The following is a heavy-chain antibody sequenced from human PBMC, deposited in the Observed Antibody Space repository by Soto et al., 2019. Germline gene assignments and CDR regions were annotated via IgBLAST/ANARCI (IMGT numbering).Heavy chain of an antibody. CDR3: ATAKRALWEAIRNSAFDI. D-gene: IGHD1-7*01. V-gene: IGHV4-59*11. J-gene: IGHJ3*02. Sequence: QVQLQQSGPGLVKPSETLSLTCTVTGGSLSSHYWNWIRQSPGKGLEWIGDVYYSGSPNYNPSLKSRVTIPVDTSKNQVSLKLRSLTAADTAIYIWATAKRALWEAIRNSAFDIWGQGTMVTVSS. CDR2: VYYSGSP. CDR1: GGSLSSHY.